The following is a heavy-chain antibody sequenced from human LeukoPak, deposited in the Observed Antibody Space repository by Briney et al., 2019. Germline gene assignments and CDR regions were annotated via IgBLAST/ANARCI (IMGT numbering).Heavy chain of an antibody. D-gene: IGHD3-10*01. J-gene: IGHJ4*02. Sequence: PGGSLGLSCAASGFTFSSYAMSWVRQAPGKGLEWVSAISGSGGSTYYADSVKGRFTISRDNSKNTLYLQMNSLRAEDTAVYYCAKFDRSGSYYNNPSYYFDYWGQGTLVTVSS. CDR1: GFTFSSYA. CDR3: AKFDRSGSYYNNPSYYFDY. V-gene: IGHV3-23*01. CDR2: ISGSGGST.